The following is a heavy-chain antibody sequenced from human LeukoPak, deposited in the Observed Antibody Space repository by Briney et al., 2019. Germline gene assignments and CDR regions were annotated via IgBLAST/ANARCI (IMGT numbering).Heavy chain of an antibody. D-gene: IGHD6-6*01. CDR1: GFTFSSYW. Sequence: GGSLRLSCAASGFTFSSYWMHWVRQAPGKGLVWVPRINSDGGSTVYADSVKGRFTISRDNAKNTLYLQMNSLRAEDTAMYYCTRDVPGQLGGLDCWGQGTLVTVSS. CDR2: INSDGGST. V-gene: IGHV3-74*01. J-gene: IGHJ4*02. CDR3: TRDVPGQLGGLDC.